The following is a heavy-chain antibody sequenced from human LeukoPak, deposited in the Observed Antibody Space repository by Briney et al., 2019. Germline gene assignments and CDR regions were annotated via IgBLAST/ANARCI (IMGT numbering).Heavy chain of an antibody. CDR2: IYPGDSDT. Sequence: GESLKISCKGSGYSFTSYWIGWVRQMPGKGLAWMGIIYPGDSDTTYSPSFQGQVTISADKSIRTAYLQWSSLKASDTAMYYCARHVGATGPDYWGQGTLVTVSS. D-gene: IGHD1-26*01. CDR1: GYSFTSYW. J-gene: IGHJ4*02. CDR3: ARHVGATGPDY. V-gene: IGHV5-51*01.